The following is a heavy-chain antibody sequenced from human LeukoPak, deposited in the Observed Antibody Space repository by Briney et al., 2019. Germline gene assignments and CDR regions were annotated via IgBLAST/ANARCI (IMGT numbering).Heavy chain of an antibody. CDR3: ARASGNDYVWGSYRYHFDY. J-gene: IGHJ4*02. D-gene: IGHD3-16*02. CDR2: INHSGST. Sequence: SETLSLTCAVYGGSFSGYYWSWIRQPPGKGLEWIGEINHSGSTNYNPSLKSRVTISVDTSKNQFSLKLSSVTAADTAVYYCARASGNDYVWGSYRYHFDYWGQGTLVTVSS. CDR1: GGSFSGYY. V-gene: IGHV4-34*01.